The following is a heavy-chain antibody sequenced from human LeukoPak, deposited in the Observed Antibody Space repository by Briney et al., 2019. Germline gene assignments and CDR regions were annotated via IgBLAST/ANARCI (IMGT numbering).Heavy chain of an antibody. V-gene: IGHV6-1*01. Sequence: SQTLSLTCAISGDSVSSNSAAWNWIRQSPSRGLEWLGRTYYGSKWYNDYAVSVKSRITINPDTSKNQFSLQLNSVTPEDTAVYYCARDPDLTGHNWFDPWGQGTLVTVSS. CDR1: GDSVSSNSAA. J-gene: IGHJ5*02. D-gene: IGHD1-20*01. CDR2: TYYGSKWYN. CDR3: ARDPDLTGHNWFDP.